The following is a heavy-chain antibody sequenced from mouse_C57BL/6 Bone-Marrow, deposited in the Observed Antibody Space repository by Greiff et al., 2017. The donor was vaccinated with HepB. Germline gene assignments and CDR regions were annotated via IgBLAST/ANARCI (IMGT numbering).Heavy chain of an antibody. J-gene: IGHJ1*03. Sequence: EVMLVESGGGLVKPGGSLKLSCAASGFTFSDYGMHWVRQAPEKGLEWVAYISSGSSTIYYADTVKGRFTISRDNAKNTLFLQMTSLRSEDTAVYYCARQGSYGCFDVWGTGTTVTVSS. CDR1: GFTFSDYG. V-gene: IGHV5-17*01. CDR2: ISSGSSTI. D-gene: IGHD1-1*01. CDR3: ARQGSYGCFDV.